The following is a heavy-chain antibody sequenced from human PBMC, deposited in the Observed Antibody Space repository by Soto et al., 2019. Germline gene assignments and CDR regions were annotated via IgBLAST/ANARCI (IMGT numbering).Heavy chain of an antibody. CDR2: IYYSGST. CDR1: GGSISSGGYS. J-gene: IGHJ3*02. V-gene: IGHV4-61*08. CDR3: AASGYDFSDAFDI. Sequence: PSETLSLTCAVSGGSISSGGYSWSWIRQPPGKGLEWIGYIYYSGSTNYNPSLKSRVTISVDTSKNQFSLKLSSVTAADTAVYYCAASGYDFSDAFDIWGQGTMVTVS. D-gene: IGHD5-12*01.